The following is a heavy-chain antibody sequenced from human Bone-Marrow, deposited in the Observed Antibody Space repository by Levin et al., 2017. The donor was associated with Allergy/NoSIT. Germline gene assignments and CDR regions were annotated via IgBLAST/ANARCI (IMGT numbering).Heavy chain of an antibody. D-gene: IGHD3-16*02. CDR2: ISSNGGST. CDR1: GFTFSSYA. V-gene: IGHV3-64D*06. CDR3: VKDRFGGVIARPYLGARPYLDY. Sequence: GGSLRLSCSASGFTFSSYAMHWVRQAPGKGLEYVSAISSNGGSTYYADSVKGRFTISRDNSKNTLYLQMSSLRAEDTAVYYCVKDRFGGVIARPYLGARPYLDYWGQGTLVTVSS. J-gene: IGHJ4*02.